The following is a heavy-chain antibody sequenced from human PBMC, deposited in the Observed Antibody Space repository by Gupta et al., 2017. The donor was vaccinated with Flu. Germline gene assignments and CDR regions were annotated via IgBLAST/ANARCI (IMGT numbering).Heavy chain of an antibody. Sequence: RHPPGKGVEWVGEINQSGTTHYNPSLKGRVTMAVDSSKTQLYLKLTSVTAADTAVYDCARPLPSMNMVTAWGQGTLVTVSS. CDR2: INQSGTT. D-gene: IGHD2-21*02. CDR3: ARPLPSMNMVTA. J-gene: IGHJ5*02. V-gene: IGHV4-34*01.